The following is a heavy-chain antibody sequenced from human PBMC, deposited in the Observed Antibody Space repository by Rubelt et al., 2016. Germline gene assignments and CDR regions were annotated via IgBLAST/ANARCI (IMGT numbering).Heavy chain of an antibody. V-gene: IGHV4-39*07. CDR1: F. CDR3: ARAPGDIAVEPAVLWYHEY. D-gene: IGHD2-2*01. J-gene: IGHJ4*02. CDR2: IYYSGTT. Sequence: FWGWIRQPPGKGLEWIGSIYYSGTTYYSPSLKSRLTISVDTSKNQFSLKLTSVTAADTAIYYCARAPGDIAVEPAVLWYHEYWGPGTLVTVSS.